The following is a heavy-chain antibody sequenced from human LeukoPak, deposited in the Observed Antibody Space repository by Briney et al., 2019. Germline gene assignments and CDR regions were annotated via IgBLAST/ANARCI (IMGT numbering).Heavy chain of an antibody. J-gene: IGHJ4*02. D-gene: IGHD2-15*01. CDR2: IYNSGST. CDR1: GGSISSYY. V-gene: IGHV4-59*01. CDR3: AKATGGGYSDY. Sequence: SETLSLTCTVSGGSISSYYWSWIRQPPGKGLEWIAYIYNSGSTNYNPSLKSRVTISVDTSKNQFSLKLSSVTAADTAVYYCAKATGGGYSDYWGQGTLVTVSS.